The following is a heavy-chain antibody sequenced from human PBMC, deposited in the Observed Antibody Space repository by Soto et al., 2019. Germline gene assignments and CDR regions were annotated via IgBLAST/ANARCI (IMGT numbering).Heavy chain of an antibody. CDR3: ARLYCSGGSCYRGYYYYYMDV. D-gene: IGHD2-15*01. CDR2: IYYSGST. V-gene: IGHV4-31*03. CDR1: GGSISSGGYY. J-gene: IGHJ6*03. Sequence: QVQLQESGPGLVKPSQTLSLTCTVSGGSISSGGYYWSWIRQHPGKGLEWIGYIYYSGSTYYNPSLKGRVTISVDTSKNQFSLKLSSVTAADTAVYYCARLYCSGGSCYRGYYYYYMDVWGKGTTVTVSS.